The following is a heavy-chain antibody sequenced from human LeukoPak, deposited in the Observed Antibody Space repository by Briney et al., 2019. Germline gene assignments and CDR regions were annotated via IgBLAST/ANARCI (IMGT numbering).Heavy chain of an antibody. D-gene: IGHD3-3*01. Sequence: PSETLSLTCTVSGGSISSSSHYWGWIRQPPGKGLEWIGSIYYSGSTYYNPSLKSRVTISVDTSKNQFSLKLSSVTAADTAVYYCAREQGYDFWSGYFSYYYYMDVWGKGTTVTISS. J-gene: IGHJ6*03. CDR1: GGSISSSSHY. CDR3: AREQGYDFWSGYFSYYYYMDV. CDR2: IYYSGST. V-gene: IGHV4-39*07.